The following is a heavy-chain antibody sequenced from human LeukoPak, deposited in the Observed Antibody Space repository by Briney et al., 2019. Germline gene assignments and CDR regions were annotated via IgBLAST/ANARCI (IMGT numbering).Heavy chain of an antibody. Sequence: ASVKVSCKASGYTFTSYYMHWVRQAPGQGLEWMGWISAYNGNTNYAQKLQGRVTMTTDTSTNTAYMELRSLRSDDTAVYYCARVNVLLWFGELRSYYYYMDVWGKGTTVTISS. J-gene: IGHJ6*03. CDR3: ARVNVLLWFGELRSYYYYMDV. V-gene: IGHV1-18*04. CDR1: GYTFTSYY. CDR2: ISAYNGNT. D-gene: IGHD3-10*01.